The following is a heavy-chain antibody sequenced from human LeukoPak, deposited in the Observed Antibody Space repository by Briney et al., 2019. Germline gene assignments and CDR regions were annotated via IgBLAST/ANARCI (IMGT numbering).Heavy chain of an antibody. CDR1: GFTFSSYS. V-gene: IGHV3-21*01. CDR2: ISSSSSYI. Sequence: GGSLRLSCAASGFTFSSYSMNWVRQAPWKGLEWVSSISSSSSYIYYADSVKGRSTISRDNAKNSLYLQMNSLRAEDTAVYYCARVEAATGAFDIWGQGTMVTVSS. J-gene: IGHJ3*02. CDR3: ARVEAATGAFDI. D-gene: IGHD2-15*01.